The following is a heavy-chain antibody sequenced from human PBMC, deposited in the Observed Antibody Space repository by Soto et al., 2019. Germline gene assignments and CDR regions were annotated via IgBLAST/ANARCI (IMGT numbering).Heavy chain of an antibody. D-gene: IGHD6-13*01. J-gene: IGHJ4*02. V-gene: IGHV3-23*01. CDR1: GFTFSNYA. CDR3: AKTSSLFDY. Sequence: EVQLLESGGGLVQPGGSLRLSCAASGFTFSNYAMSWVRQAPGKGLERVSSISKSGGGTYYADSVKGRFTISRDNSKNTLYLQMNSLKAEDTAVYSGAKTSSLFDYWGQGTLVTVSS. CDR2: ISKSGGGT.